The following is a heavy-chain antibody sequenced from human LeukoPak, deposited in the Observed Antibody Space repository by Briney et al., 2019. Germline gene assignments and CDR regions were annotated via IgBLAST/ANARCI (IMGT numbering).Heavy chain of an antibody. D-gene: IGHD1-26*01. Sequence: PGGSLRLSCAASGFTFSSYSMTWVRQAPGKGLEWVSSISSSSTYMYYADSVKGRFTISRDNAKNSLYLQMNSLRAEDTAVYFCARSTLGARWAFDIWGQGTMVTVSS. CDR1: GFTFSSYS. J-gene: IGHJ3*02. CDR2: ISSSSTYM. CDR3: ARSTLGARWAFDI. V-gene: IGHV3-21*01.